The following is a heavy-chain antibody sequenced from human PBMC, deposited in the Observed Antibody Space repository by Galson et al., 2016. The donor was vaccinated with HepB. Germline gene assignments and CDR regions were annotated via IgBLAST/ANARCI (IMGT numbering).Heavy chain of an antibody. CDR2: LSADGSNE. CDR3: AKGALEYCSSTSCFDAFDV. D-gene: IGHD2-2*01. J-gene: IGHJ3*01. V-gene: IGHV3-30*18. Sequence: SLRLSCAASGFTFSSYGMNWVRQAPGKGLEWVAVLSADGSNENYADSLKGRFTISRDNSRNTLYLQMNSLRPADTAVYYCAKGALEYCSSTSCFDAFDVWGQGTMVTVSS. CDR1: GFTFSSYG.